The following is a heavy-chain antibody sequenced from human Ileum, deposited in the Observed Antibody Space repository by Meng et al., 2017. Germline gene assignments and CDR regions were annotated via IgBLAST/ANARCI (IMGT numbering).Heavy chain of an antibody. Sequence: QVQLVESGGGLVKPGGSLRLSCAASGFTFSDYYMSWIRQAPGKGLEWVSYISSSSSYTNYADPVKGRFTIYTYNGKNSLFQQMTRHKAGDTSVGYWTSEGASRGFGDRGPGSLVTVSS. J-gene: IGHJ4*02. V-gene: IGHV3-11*06. CDR2: ISSSSSYT. D-gene: IGHD1-26*01. CDR1: GFTFSDYY. CDR3: TSEGASRGFGD.